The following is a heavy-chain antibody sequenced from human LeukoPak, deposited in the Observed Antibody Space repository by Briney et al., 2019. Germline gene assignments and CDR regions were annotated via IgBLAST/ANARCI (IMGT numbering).Heavy chain of an antibody. CDR1: GLSVSYNY. J-gene: IGHJ4*02. CDR2: IYAGGDT. Sequence: GGSLRLSCAASGLSVSYNYMSWVRQAPARGLEWVSVIYAGGDTYYADSVKGRFTISRDNSKNTVYLQMKSLRADDTAGYYCASGSGALCFDLWGLGTLVTVSS. V-gene: IGHV3-66*01. D-gene: IGHD1-26*01. CDR3: ASGSGALCFDL.